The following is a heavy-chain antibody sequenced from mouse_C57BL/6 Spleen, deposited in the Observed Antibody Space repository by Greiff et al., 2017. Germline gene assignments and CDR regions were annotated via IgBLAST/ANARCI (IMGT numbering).Heavy chain of an antibody. CDR2: IYPGDGDT. J-gene: IGHJ3*01. V-gene: IGHV1-82*01. CDR1: GYAFSSSW. Sequence: VKLMESGPELVKPGASVKISCKASGYAFSSSWMNWVQQRPGKGLEWIGRIYPGDGDTNYTGKFKGKATLTADKSSSTAYLQLSSLTSEYSAVYCGARGFAYWGQGTLVTVS. CDR3: ARGFAY.